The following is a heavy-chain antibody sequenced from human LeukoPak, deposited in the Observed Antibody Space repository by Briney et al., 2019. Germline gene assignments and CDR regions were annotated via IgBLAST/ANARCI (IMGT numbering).Heavy chain of an antibody. Sequence: GGSLRLSCVASGFTFSSYWMHWVRQAPGKGLVWVSRINSDGSSTRYADSVKGGFTISRDNAKNTLYMQMNSLRVEDTAVYYCARPILEVVTAIPTYYYGMDVWGQGTTVAVSS. J-gene: IGHJ6*02. CDR1: GFTFSSYW. V-gene: IGHV3-74*01. CDR3: ARPILEVVTAIPTYYYGMDV. D-gene: IGHD2-21*02. CDR2: INSDGSST.